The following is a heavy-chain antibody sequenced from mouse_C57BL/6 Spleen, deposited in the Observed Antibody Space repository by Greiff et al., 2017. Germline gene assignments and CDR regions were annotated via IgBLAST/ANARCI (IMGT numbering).Heavy chain of an antibody. V-gene: IGHV5-12*01. D-gene: IGHD2-4*01. J-gene: IGHJ3*01. Sequence: EVKLMESGGGLVQPGGSLKLSCAASGFTFSDYYMYWVRQTPEKRLEWVAYISNGGGSPYYPDTVKGRFTISRDNAKNTLYLQMRRLKSEDTAMYDCARHEEVYDYDGFAYWGQGTLVTVSA. CDR3: ARHEEVYDYDGFAY. CDR1: GFTFSDYY. CDR2: ISNGGGSP.